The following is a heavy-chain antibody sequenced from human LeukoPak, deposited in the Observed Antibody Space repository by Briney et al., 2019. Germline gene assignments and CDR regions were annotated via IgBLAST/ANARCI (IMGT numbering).Heavy chain of an antibody. D-gene: IGHD6-19*01. CDR2: ITGSGTTI. CDR3: ARDSSDSSGWYEGWFDP. V-gene: IGHV3-11*04. CDR1: GFTVSGNY. Sequence: PGGSLRLSCAASGFTVSGNYMNWVRQAPGKGLEWLSYITGSGTTIYYADSVKGRFTVSRDNAKNSLYLQMNSLRAEDTAVYYCARDSSDSSGWYEGWFDPWGQGALVTVSS. J-gene: IGHJ5*02.